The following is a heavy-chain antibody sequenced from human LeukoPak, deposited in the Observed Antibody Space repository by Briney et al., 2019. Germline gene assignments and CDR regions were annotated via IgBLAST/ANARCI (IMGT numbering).Heavy chain of an antibody. CDR2: VYPGDSDT. CDR3: TVTTVSSPFDY. J-gene: IGHJ4*02. Sequence: GESLKISCKASGYSFTSYWLGWVRQMPGKGLEWMGIVYPGDSDTRYSPSFQGQVTISADKSISTAYLQWSSLKASDTAMYYCTVTTVSSPFDYWGQGTLVTVSS. V-gene: IGHV5-51*01. CDR1: GYSFTSYW. D-gene: IGHD4-17*01.